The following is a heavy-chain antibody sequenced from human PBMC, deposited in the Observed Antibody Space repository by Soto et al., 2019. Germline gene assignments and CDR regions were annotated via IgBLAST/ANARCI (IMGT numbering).Heavy chain of an antibody. D-gene: IGHD5-18*01. J-gene: IGHJ6*02. CDR2: IYYSGST. Sequence: PSGTLSLPGTVSHVSVSSGRYYGTGIRQPPGKGLGWIGYIYYSGSTNYNPSLKSRVTTSVDMSKNQFSLTLSSVTAADTAVYYCARVRGYSYGGLGYYHGMIVWGQGTTVTVSS. CDR3: ARVRGYSYGGLGYYHGMIV. V-gene: IGHV4-61*01. CDR1: HVSVSSGRYY.